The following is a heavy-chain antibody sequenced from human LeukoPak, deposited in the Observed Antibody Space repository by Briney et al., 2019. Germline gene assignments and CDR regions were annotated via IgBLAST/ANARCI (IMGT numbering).Heavy chain of an antibody. CDR1: GFTFSSYW. CDR2: IKQDGSEK. D-gene: IGHD3-10*01. V-gene: IGHV3-7*01. Sequence: PGGSLRLSCAASGFTFSSYWMSWVRQAPWKGLEWVADIKQDGSEKYYVDSVKGRFTISRDNAKNSLYLQMNSLRAEDTAVYYCARSRLLWFGELFFGGFDYWGQGTLVTVSS. J-gene: IGHJ4*02. CDR3: ARSRLLWFGELFFGGFDY.